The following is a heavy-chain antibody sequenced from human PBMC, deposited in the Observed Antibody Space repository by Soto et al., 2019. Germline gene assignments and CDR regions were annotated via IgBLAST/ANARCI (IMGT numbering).Heavy chain of an antibody. J-gene: IGHJ6*02. D-gene: IGHD3-3*01. V-gene: IGHV4-30-4*01. CDR3: ARTSLTIFGPSNDYYGMCV. CDR1: GGSISWGEYY. CDR2: ISYSGST. Sequence: TLSLTCTVSGGSISWGEYYWTWIRQPPGKGLEWIGYISYSGSTHYSPSLKSRVSITVDTSKNQFSLNLASVSAEDTAVYYCARTSLTIFGPSNDYYGMCVWGLGTTVTVSS.